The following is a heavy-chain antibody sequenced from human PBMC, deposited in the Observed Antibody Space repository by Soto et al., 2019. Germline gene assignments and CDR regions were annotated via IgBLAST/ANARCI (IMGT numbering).Heavy chain of an antibody. D-gene: IGHD3-3*01. CDR1: GGSFSGYY. V-gene: IGHV4-34*01. CDR2: INHSGST. Sequence: SETLSLTCAVYGGSFSGYYWSCIRQPPGKGLEWIGEINHSGSTNYNPSLKSRVTISVDTSKNQFSLKLSYVTAADTAVYYCARGGRVVRFLECSQPIYYYGMDVWAQGTTVTVSS. J-gene: IGHJ6*02. CDR3: ARGGRVVRFLECSQPIYYYGMDV.